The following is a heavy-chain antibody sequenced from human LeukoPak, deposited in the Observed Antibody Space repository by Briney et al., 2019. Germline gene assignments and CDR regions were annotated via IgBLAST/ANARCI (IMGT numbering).Heavy chain of an antibody. V-gene: IGHV3-23*01. D-gene: IGHD1-26*01. CDR3: ARTEWDSHPGSFDI. CDR2: ISGSGGST. J-gene: IGHJ3*02. Sequence: GGSLRLSCAASGFTFSSYAMSWVRQAPGKGLEWVSAISGSGGSTDYADSVKGRFTISRDNAKNSLYLQMNSLRDEDTAVFYCARTEWDSHPGSFDIWGQGTMVTVSS. CDR1: GFTFSSYA.